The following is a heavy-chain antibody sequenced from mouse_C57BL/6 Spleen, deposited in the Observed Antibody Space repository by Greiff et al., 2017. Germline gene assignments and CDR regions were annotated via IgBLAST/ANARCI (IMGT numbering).Heavy chain of an antibody. D-gene: IGHD2-3*01. Sequence: QVQLQQPGAELVKPGASVTLSCKASGYTFTSYWMHWVKQRPGQGLEWIGMILPNSGSTNYNAKFKSKATLTVDKSPSTAYMQLNTLTSEDSAVYYCAKGIDDGYFRYFGVWGTWTTVTVSS. V-gene: IGHV1-64*01. CDR3: AKGIDDGYFRYFGV. J-gene: IGHJ1*03. CDR1: GYTFTSYW. CDR2: ILPNSGST.